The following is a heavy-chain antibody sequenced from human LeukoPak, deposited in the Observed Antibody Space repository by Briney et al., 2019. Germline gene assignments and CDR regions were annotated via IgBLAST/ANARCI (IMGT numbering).Heavy chain of an antibody. V-gene: IGHV3-30*04. J-gene: IGHJ4*02. D-gene: IGHD3-22*01. Sequence: PGRSLRLSCAASGFAFSSYAMHWVRQAPGKGLEWVAVISYDGSNKYYADSVKGRFTISRDNSKNTVYLQMNSLRAEDTAVYYCARDLSLIALTDWGRGTLVTVSS. CDR1: GFAFSSYA. CDR3: ARDLSLIALTD. CDR2: ISYDGSNK.